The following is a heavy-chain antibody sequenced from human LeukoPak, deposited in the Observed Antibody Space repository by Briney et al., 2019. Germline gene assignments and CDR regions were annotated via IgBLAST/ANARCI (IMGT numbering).Heavy chain of an antibody. J-gene: IGHJ4*02. V-gene: IGHV3-74*01. CDR1: GFTFSSYW. Sequence: GGSLRLSCAASGFTFSSYWMHWVRQAPGKGLVWVSRIHSDGSSSTSYADSVKGRFTISRDNAKNTLFLQMNSLRAEDTAVYYCAREDFLSSGGLDYWGQGTLVTVSS. CDR3: AREDFLSSGGLDY. CDR2: IHSDGSSST. D-gene: IGHD3-10*01.